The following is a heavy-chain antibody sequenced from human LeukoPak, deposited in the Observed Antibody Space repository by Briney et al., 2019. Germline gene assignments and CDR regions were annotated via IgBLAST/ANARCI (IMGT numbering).Heavy chain of an antibody. CDR3: ARHYGP. D-gene: IGHD3-16*01. J-gene: IGHJ5*02. Sequence: PSQTLSLTCSVSGGSINSGDYYWSWIRQHPGKGLEWIGYVYYSGSAFHNPSLKSRVTVSVDTSKNQFSLKLNSVTAADTAVYYCARHYGPWGQGTLVTVSS. CDR1: GGSINSGDYY. V-gene: IGHV4-31*03. CDR2: VYYSGSA.